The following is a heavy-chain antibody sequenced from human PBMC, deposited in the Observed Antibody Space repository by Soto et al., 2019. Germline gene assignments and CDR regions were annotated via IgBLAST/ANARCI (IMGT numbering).Heavy chain of an antibody. D-gene: IGHD6-19*01. CDR1: GFTFRGSA. CDR3: ARRAVFDS. V-gene: IGHV3-23*01. J-gene: IGHJ4*02. CDR2: ITSDGAP. Sequence: EVQLLESGGGLVQPGGSLRLSCAASGFTFRGSAMSWVRQPPGKGLEWVSTITSDGAPYYADSVKGRFTSSRDNSKSTLYLQMNSLRVEDTAVYYCARRAVFDSWGQGTLVTVSS.